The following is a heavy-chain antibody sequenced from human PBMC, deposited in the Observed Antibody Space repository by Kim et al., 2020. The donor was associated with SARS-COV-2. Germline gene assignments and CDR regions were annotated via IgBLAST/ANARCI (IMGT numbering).Heavy chain of an antibody. CDR2: ISSSSYI. J-gene: IGHJ3*02. CDR1: GFTFSSYS. V-gene: IGHV3-21*01. Sequence: GGSLRLSCAASGFTFSSYSMNWVRQAPGKGLEWVSSISSSSYIYYADSVKGRFTISRDNAKNSRYLQMNSLRAEDTAVYYCARDGGLSSSWLHDAFDIWGQGTMVTVSS. CDR3: ARDGGLSSSWLHDAFDI. D-gene: IGHD6-13*01.